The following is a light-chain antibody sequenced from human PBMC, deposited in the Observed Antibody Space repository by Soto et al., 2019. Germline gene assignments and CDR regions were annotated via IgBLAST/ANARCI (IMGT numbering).Light chain of an antibody. CDR1: QSVRSN. J-gene: IGKJ4*01. V-gene: IGKV3-15*01. CDR3: QHYNNLWG. Sequence: EIVMTQSPATLSVSPGERVTLSCRASQSVRSNLAWYQQKPGQVPRVLIYGASTRAIGIPDRFSGSGSGTEFTLPISSLQSEDCAVYYCQHYNNLWGFGGGTKVEIK. CDR2: GAS.